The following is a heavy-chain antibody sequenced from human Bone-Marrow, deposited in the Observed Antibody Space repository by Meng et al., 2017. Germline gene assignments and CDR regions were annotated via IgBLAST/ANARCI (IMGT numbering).Heavy chain of an antibody. CDR2: INWNGGST. D-gene: IGHD3-10*01. Sequence: GESLKISCAASGFTFDDYGMSWVRQAPGKGLEWVSGINWNGGSTGYADSVKGRFTISRDNAKNSLYLQMNSLRAEDTALYYCARARTGLWFGELLYYFDYWGQGTRVTVSS. CDR3: ARARTGLWFGELLYYFDY. CDR1: GFTFDDYG. V-gene: IGHV3-20*04. J-gene: IGHJ4*02.